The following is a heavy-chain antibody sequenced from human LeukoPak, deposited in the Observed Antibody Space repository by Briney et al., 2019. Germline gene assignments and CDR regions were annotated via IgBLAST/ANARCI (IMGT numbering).Heavy chain of an antibody. J-gene: IGHJ4*02. CDR2: IIPIFGTA. CDR3: ARTGGAYFDY. Sequence: SLKVSCKQPVDTFSRYAICRVRHAPGEGLGWVGGIIPIFGTANYAQKFKGRVTITADKSTSTAYMEPGSLRSEDTAEYSCARTGGAYFDYWGQGTLVTVSS. CDR1: VDTFSRYA. D-gene: IGHD2-8*02. V-gene: IGHV1-69*06.